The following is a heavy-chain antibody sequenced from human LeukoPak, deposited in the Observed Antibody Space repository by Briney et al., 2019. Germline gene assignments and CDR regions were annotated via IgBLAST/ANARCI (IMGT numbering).Heavy chain of an antibody. CDR3: ARSYPLEWSAGGY. Sequence: ASVKVSCKASGYTFTGYYMHWVRQAPGQGLEWMGWINPNSGGTNYAQKFQGRVTMTRDTSISTAYMELSRLRSDDTAVYYCARSYPLEWSAGGYWGQGTLVTVSS. V-gene: IGHV1-2*02. D-gene: IGHD3-3*01. J-gene: IGHJ4*02. CDR1: GYTFTGYY. CDR2: INPNSGGT.